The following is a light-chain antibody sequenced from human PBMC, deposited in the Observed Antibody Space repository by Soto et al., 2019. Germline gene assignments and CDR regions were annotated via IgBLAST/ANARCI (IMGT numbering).Light chain of an antibody. CDR3: QQYNNWPRT. CDR2: GAS. CDR1: QSVSSN. Sequence: EIVMTHSPATLSVSPGERATLSCTASQSVSSNLAWYQQKPGQAPRLLIYGASTRATGIPARFSGSGSGTEFTLTISSLQSEDFAVSYCQQYNNWPRTFGQGTKLEIK. V-gene: IGKV3-15*01. J-gene: IGKJ2*01.